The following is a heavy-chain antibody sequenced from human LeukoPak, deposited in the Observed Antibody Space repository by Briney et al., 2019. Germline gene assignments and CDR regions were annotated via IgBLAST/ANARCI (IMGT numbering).Heavy chain of an antibody. D-gene: IGHD1-26*01. CDR3: ARVGIVGPTIGVFDI. Sequence: SETLSLTCTVSGASISSYYWSWIRQPPGKRLEWIGYIYYSGSTNYNPSLESRVAMSVDTSKNQFSLQLKSMTAADTAVYYCARVGIVGPTIGVFDIWGQGTMVTVSS. V-gene: IGHV4-59*12. CDR2: IYYSGST. CDR1: GASISSYY. J-gene: IGHJ3*02.